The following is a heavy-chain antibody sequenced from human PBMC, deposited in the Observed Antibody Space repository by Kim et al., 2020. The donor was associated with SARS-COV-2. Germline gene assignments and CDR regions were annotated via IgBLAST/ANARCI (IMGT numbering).Heavy chain of an antibody. CDR3: ARVGYYDSSGSFAFDI. V-gene: IGHV3-30*07. D-gene: IGHD3-22*01. Sequence: SVKGRFTISRDNSKNTLYLQMNSLRAEDTAVYYCARVGYYDSSGSFAFDIWGQGTMVTVSS. J-gene: IGHJ3*02.